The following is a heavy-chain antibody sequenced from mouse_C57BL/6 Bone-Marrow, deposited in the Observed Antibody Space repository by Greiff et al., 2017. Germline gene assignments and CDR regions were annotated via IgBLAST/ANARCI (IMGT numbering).Heavy chain of an antibody. D-gene: IGHD1-1*01. Sequence: QVQLQQSGTVLARPGASVKMSCKTSGYTFTSYWMHWVKQRPGQGLEWIGNINPSNGGTNYNEKFKSKATLTVDKSSSTAYMQLSSLTSEDSAVYYCARFGSPWSFDVWGTGTTVTVSS. J-gene: IGHJ1*03. CDR2: INPSNGGT. CDR1: GYTFTSYW. V-gene: IGHV1-53*01. CDR3: ARFGSPWSFDV.